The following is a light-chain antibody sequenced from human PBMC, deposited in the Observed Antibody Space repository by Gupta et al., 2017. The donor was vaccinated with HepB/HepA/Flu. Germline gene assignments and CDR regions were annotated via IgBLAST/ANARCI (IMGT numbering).Light chain of an antibody. CDR2: GNS. J-gene: IGLJ2*01. V-gene: IGLV1-40*01. Sequence: QRVTISCTGSSSNIGAGYDVHWYQQLPGTAPKLLIYGNSNRPSGVPDRFSGSKSGTSASLAITVLQAEDEADYYCQSYDSSLSGVVFGGGTKLTVL. CDR1: SSNIGAGYD. CDR3: QSYDSSLSGVV.